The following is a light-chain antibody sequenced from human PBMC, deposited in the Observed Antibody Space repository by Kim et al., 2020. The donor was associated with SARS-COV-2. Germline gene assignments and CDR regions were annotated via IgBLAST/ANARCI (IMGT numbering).Light chain of an antibody. Sequence: PGERATLSRRASQRVSSYLAWYQQKPGQAPRLLIYDASNRATGIPARFSGSGSGTDFTLTISSLEPEDFAVYYCQQRSNWPRALTFGGGTKVDIK. CDR3: QQRSNWPRALT. J-gene: IGKJ4*01. V-gene: IGKV3-11*01. CDR2: DAS. CDR1: QRVSSY.